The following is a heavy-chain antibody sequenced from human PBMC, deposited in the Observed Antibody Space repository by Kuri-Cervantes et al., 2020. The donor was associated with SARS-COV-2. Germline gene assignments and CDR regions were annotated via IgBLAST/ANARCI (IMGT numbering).Heavy chain of an antibody. CDR3: AREFIVPAAILDY. D-gene: IGHD2-2*01. Sequence: GSLRLSCAVYGGSFSGYYWSWIRQPPGKGLEWIGEINHSGSTYYNPSLKSRVTISVDTSKNQFSLKLSSVTAADTAVYYCAREFIVPAAILDYWGQGALVTVSS. V-gene: IGHV4-34*01. CDR2: INHSGST. CDR1: GGSFSGYY. J-gene: IGHJ4*02.